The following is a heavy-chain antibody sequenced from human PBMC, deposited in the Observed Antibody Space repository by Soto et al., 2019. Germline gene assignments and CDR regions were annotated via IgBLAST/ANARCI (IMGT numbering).Heavy chain of an antibody. Sequence: SETLSLTCAVSAGSISTTNWYVWVRQPPGMGLEWIGEIYHTGTTTYNPSLKSRVTMSVDTSKDQFSLRLSFVTAADTAVYYCATSSGSAYGLDVWGPGATVTVSS. CDR1: AGSISTTNW. CDR3: ATSSGSAYGLDV. CDR2: IYHTGTT. D-gene: IGHD3-10*01. J-gene: IGHJ6*02. V-gene: IGHV4-4*02.